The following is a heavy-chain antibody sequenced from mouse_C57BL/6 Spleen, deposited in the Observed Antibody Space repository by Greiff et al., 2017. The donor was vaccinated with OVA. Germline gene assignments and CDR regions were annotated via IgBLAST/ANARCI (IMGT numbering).Heavy chain of an antibody. CDR1: GYAFSSYW. CDR3: ARVWTTVGDYAMDY. CDR2: IYPGDGDT. J-gene: IGHJ4*01. V-gene: IGHV1-80*01. Sequence: VQLKQSGAELVKPGASVKISCKASGYAFSSYWMNWVKQRPGKGLEWIGQIYPGDGDTTYNGKFKGKATLTADKSSSTAYMQLSSLTSEDSAVYFCARVWTTVGDYAMDYWGQGTSVTVSS. D-gene: IGHD1-1*01.